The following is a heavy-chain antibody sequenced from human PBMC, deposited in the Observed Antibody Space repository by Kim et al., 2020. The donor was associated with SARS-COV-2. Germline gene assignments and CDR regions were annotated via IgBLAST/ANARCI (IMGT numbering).Heavy chain of an antibody. CDR2: IKQDGSEK. CDR3: ARREYYDILTGYYIKAFDI. D-gene: IGHD3-9*01. Sequence: GGSLRLSCAASGFTFSSYWMSWVRQAPGKGLEWVANIKQDGSEKYYVDSVKGRFTISRDNAKNSLYLQMNSLRAEDTAVYYCARREYYDILTGYYIKAFDIWGQGTMVTVSS. CDR1: GFTFSSYW. J-gene: IGHJ3*02. V-gene: IGHV3-7*03.